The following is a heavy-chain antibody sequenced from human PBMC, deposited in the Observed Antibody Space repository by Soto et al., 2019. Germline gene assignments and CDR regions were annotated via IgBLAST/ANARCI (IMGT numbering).Heavy chain of an antibody. CDR3: ATDIPVGATGICFQH. Sequence: GASVKVSCKVSGYTLTELSMHWVRQAHGKGLEWMGGFDPEDGETIYAQKFQGRVTMTEDTSTDTAYMELSSLRSEDTAVYDCATDIPVGATGICFQHWGQGTMVTVSS. CDR1: GYTLTELS. D-gene: IGHD1-26*01. J-gene: IGHJ1*01. V-gene: IGHV1-24*01. CDR2: FDPEDGET.